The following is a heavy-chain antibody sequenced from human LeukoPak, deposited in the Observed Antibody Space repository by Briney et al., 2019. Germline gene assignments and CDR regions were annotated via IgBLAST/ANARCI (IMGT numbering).Heavy chain of an antibody. V-gene: IGHV1-8*03. CDR1: GYTFTTYH. CDR2: MSPYSGDR. J-gene: IGHJ4*02. CDR3: ARTTSLTASGYDC. Sequence: ASVKVSCKTSGYTFTTYHINWVRQATGQGLEWLGWMSPYSGDRGYAQKFQGRLSITSDTSISTAYMELSSLKSDDTAVYFCARTTSLTASGYDCWGQGTLVTVSS. D-gene: IGHD4-17*01.